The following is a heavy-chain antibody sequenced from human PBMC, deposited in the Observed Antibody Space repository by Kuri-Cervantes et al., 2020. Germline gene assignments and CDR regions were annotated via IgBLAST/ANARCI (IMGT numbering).Heavy chain of an antibody. CDR2: INSDGSIT. D-gene: IGHD3-10*01. V-gene: IGHV3-74*01. CDR3: ARDYYGSETYYTPYYYGMVV. J-gene: IGHJ6*02. CDR1: GFTFSTYW. Sequence: GESLKISCATSGFTFSTYWMHWVRQAPGKGLVWVSRINSDGSITSYADSVKGRFTISRDNAKNTLYLQMNSLRDEDTAVYYCARDYYGSETYYTPYYYGMVVWGQGTTVTVSS.